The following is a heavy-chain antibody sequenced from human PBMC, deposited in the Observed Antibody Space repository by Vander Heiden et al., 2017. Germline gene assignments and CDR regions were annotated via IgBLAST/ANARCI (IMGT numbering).Heavy chain of an antibody. D-gene: IGHD6-19*01. CDR2: INWNGGST. CDR3: ARGGYSSGWAYYYYGMDV. J-gene: IGHJ6*02. CDR1: GFTFDDYG. V-gene: IGHV3-20*04. Sequence: VQLVESGGGVVRPGGSLRRSCAASGFTFDDYGMSGVRQAPGKGLEWVSGINWNGGSTGYADSVKGRFTISRDNAKNSLYLQMNSLRAEDTALYYCARGGYSSGWAYYYYGMDVWGQGTTVTVSS.